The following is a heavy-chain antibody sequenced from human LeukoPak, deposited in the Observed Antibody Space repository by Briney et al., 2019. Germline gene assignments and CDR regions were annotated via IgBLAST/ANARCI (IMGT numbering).Heavy chain of an antibody. J-gene: IGHJ3*01. V-gene: IGHV4-59*01. CDR1: GGSISTYY. Sequence: SETLSLTCTVAGGSISTYYWTWLRQPPGKGLEWIGYIYYSGSTNYNPSLRSRVTISVDTSKNQFSLKVSSVTAADTAVYYCARRRTSPEAFDVWGQGTMVTVSS. CDR3: ARRRTSPEAFDV. CDR2: IYYSGST.